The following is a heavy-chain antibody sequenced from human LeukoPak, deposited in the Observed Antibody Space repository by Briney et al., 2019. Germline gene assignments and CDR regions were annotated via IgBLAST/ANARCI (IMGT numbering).Heavy chain of an antibody. V-gene: IGHV1-18*01. CDR1: GYTFTSYG. J-gene: IGHJ6*03. D-gene: IGHD1-26*01. CDR2: ISAYNGNT. Sequence: ASVKVSCKASGYTFTSYGISWVRQAPGQGLEWMGWISAYNGNTNYAQKLQGRVTMTTDTSTSTAYMELRSLRSDDTAVYYCAREWSGGSSYYYMDVWGKGTTVTVSS. CDR3: AREWSGGSSYYYMDV.